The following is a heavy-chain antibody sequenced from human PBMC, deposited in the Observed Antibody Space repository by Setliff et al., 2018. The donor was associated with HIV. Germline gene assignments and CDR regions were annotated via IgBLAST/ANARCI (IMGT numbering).Heavy chain of an antibody. CDR3: SRGPPFDR. V-gene: IGHV4-4*08. Sequence: SETLSLTCSVSGDSISRYYWSWIRQSPGRGLEWIGYVYHSGTTNFNPSLKSRVSMSVDTSRSQLSLKLTSVTTADTATYYCSRGPPFDRWGRGTLVTVSS. J-gene: IGHJ2*01. CDR1: GDSISRYY. CDR2: VYHSGTT.